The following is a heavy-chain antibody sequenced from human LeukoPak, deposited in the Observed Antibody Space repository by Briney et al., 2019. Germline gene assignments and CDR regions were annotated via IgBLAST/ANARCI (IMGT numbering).Heavy chain of an antibody. D-gene: IGHD1-1*01. V-gene: IGHV4-38-2*02. CDR2: FYHTGRT. J-gene: IGHJ4*02. CDR3: ARDMGWNGLVDS. Sequence: KPSETLSLTCTVSGYSISLGYYWGWLRQPPGKGLEWIGSFYHTGRTYYNPSLKSRVTVSGDTSKNQFSLKLSSVTAADTAVYYCARDMGWNGLVDSWGQGTLVTVSS. CDR1: GYSISLGYY.